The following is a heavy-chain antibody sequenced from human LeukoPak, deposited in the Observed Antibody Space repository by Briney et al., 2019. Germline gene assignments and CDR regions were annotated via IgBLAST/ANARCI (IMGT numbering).Heavy chain of an antibody. CDR3: ASNSETYYDFWRPS. V-gene: IGHV4-39*01. Sequence: SETLSLTCTVSGGSISSSSYYWGWIRQPPGKGLEWIGSIYYSGSTYYNPSLKSRVTISVDTSKNQFSLKLSSVTAADTAVYYCASNSETYYDFWRPSWGQGTLVTVSS. D-gene: IGHD3-3*01. J-gene: IGHJ5*02. CDR2: IYYSGST. CDR1: GGSISSSSYY.